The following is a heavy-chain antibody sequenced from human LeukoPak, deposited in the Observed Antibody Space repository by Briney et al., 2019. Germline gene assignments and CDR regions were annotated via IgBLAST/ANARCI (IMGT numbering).Heavy chain of an antibody. Sequence: ASVKVSCKASGYTFTGYYMHWVRQAPGQGLEWMGWINPNSGGTNYAQRFQGRVTMTRDTSITTAYMELSRLRSDDTAVYYCARGGSPIFYYYIDVWGKGTTVTISS. V-gene: IGHV1-2*02. J-gene: IGHJ6*03. CDR3: ARGGSPIFYYYIDV. D-gene: IGHD2-21*01. CDR2: INPNSGGT. CDR1: GYTFTGYY.